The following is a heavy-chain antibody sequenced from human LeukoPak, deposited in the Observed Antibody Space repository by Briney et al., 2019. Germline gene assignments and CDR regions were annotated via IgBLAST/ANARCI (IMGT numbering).Heavy chain of an antibody. J-gene: IGHJ4*02. D-gene: IGHD3-9*01. CDR2: ISAYNGNT. V-gene: IGHV1-18*01. CDR1: GYSFTRYG. CDR3: ARVEDCDVLTGYYIRHFDY. Sequence: AAVKVSCKASGYSFTRYGISWVRQAPAQGLEWMGWISAYNGNTNYAQKLQGRVTMTTESSTNTAYMELRSLRSDDTAVYYCARVEDCDVLTGYYIRHFDYWGQGTLVTVSS.